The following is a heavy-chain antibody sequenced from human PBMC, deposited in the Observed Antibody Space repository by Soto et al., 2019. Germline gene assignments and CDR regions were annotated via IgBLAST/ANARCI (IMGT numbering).Heavy chain of an antibody. Sequence: VASVKVSCKVSGYTLTELSMHWVRQAPGKGLEWMGGFDPEDGETIYAQKFQGRVTMTEDTSTDTAYMELSSLRSEDTAVYYCATLLISGGYYFDYWGQGTLVTVSS. CDR3: ATLLISGGYYFDY. CDR1: GYTLTELS. CDR2: FDPEDGET. D-gene: IGHD3-10*01. J-gene: IGHJ4*02. V-gene: IGHV1-24*01.